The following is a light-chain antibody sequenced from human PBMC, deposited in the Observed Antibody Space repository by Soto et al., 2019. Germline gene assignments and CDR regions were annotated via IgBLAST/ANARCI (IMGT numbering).Light chain of an antibody. CDR2: NAS. CDR1: QSISSW. V-gene: IGKV1-5*03. CDR3: QQYNSYPFT. J-gene: IGKJ4*01. Sequence: DIQMTQSPSTLSASVGDRVTITCRASQSISSWLAWYQQKPGKATNLLIYNASSLESGVTSRFSGSGSGTDFTLTISSLQPDDCAAYYCQQYNSYPFTFGVGTKVEIK.